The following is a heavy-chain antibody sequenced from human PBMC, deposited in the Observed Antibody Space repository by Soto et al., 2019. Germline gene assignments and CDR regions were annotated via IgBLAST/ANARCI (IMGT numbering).Heavy chain of an antibody. J-gene: IGHJ6*02. CDR1: GGTFSSYA. CDR2: IIPIFGTA. Sequence: QVQLVQSGAEVKKPGSSVKVSCTASGGTFSSYAISWVRQAPGQGLEWMGGIIPIFGTANYAQKFQGRVTITADKSTSTAYMELSSLRSEDTAVYYCATSGVLRYFDWLPHYGMDVWGQGTTVTVSS. V-gene: IGHV1-69*06. D-gene: IGHD3-9*01. CDR3: ATSGVLRYFDWLPHYGMDV.